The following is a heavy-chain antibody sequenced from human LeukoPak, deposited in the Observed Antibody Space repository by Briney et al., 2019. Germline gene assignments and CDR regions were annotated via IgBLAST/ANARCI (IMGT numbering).Heavy chain of an antibody. V-gene: IGHV1-69*04. D-gene: IGHD2-2*01. CDR3: ARDNFEYCSSTSCSRYGGGFGY. CDR1: GGTFSSYA. J-gene: IGHJ4*02. CDR2: IIPILGIA. Sequence: ASVKVSCKASGGTFSSYAISWVRQAPGQGLEWMGRIIPILGIANYAQKFQGGVTITADKSTSTAYMELSSLRSEDTAVYYCARDNFEYCSSTSCSRYGGGFGYWGQGTLVTVSS.